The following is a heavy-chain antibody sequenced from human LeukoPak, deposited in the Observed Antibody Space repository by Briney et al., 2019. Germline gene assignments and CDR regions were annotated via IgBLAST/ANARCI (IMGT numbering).Heavy chain of an antibody. CDR2: ISSTSTYI. CDR3: ARGSLFDLHDFWSGYSYYFDY. CDR1: GFTFSAYT. Sequence: GGSLRLSCVASGFTFSAYTMNWVRQAPGKGLEWVSSISSTSTYIYYADSVKGRFTISRDNAKNSLYLQMNSLRAEDTAVYYCARGSLFDLHDFWSGYSYYFDYWGQGTLVTVSS. J-gene: IGHJ4*02. D-gene: IGHD3-3*01. V-gene: IGHV3-21*01.